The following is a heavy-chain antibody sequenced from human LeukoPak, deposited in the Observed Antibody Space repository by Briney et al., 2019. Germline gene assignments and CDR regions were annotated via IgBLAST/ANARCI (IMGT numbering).Heavy chain of an antibody. D-gene: IGHD4-17*01. CDR3: ARDPYGAMRGYYYMDV. CDR2: ISSSGSAI. J-gene: IGHJ6*03. V-gene: IGHV3-48*03. CDR1: GFTFSSYD. Sequence: PGGSLRLSCAASGFTFSSYDMNWVRQAPGKGLEWVSYISSSGSAIYYADSVKGRFTISRDNAKNSLYLQMNSLRAGDTAVYYCARDPYGAMRGYYYMDVWGKGTTVTVSS.